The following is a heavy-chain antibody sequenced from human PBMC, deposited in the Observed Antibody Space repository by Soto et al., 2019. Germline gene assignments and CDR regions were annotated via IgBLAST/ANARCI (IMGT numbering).Heavy chain of an antibody. V-gene: IGHV1-8*02. J-gene: IGHJ6*04. Sequence: QVHLVQSGAEVMKPGASVRVSCKAFGYTFTTNDINWVRQAPGQGLEWLGLMDPNSGVAGYAQKFQDRCIMTKDTSTNAFRMELISLTSEAPAVYYCVGERKSEFLMKAVDVLGEGTPVIVSS. CDR2: MDPNSGVA. CDR1: GYTFTTND. D-gene: IGHD3-3*01. CDR3: VGERKSEFLMKAVDV.